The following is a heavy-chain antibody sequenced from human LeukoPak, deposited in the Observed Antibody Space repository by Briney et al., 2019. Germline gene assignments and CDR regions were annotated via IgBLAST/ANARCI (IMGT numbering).Heavy chain of an antibody. CDR1: GFTFSNYA. J-gene: IGHJ4*02. CDR3: AKDVGYCSSTTCYKPFDY. Sequence: GGSLRLSCAASGFTFSNYAMRWVRQAPGKGLEWVSAFSGSGGSTYYADSVKGRFTISRDNSKNTLYLQTNSLRAEDTAVYYCAKDVGYCSSTTCYKPFDYWGQGTLVTVSS. CDR2: FSGSGGST. V-gene: IGHV3-23*01. D-gene: IGHD2-2*02.